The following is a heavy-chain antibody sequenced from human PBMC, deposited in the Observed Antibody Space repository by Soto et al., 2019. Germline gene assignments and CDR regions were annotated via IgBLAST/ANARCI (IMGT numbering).Heavy chain of an antibody. V-gene: IGHV3-23*01. Sequence: GGSLRLSCAASGFTFSSYAMSWVRQAPGKGLEWVSAISGSGGSTYYADSVKGRFTISRDNSKNTLYLQMNSLRAEDTAVYYCAKDTNYDFWSGYSDHYFDYWGQGTLVTVSS. CDR2: ISGSGGST. D-gene: IGHD3-3*01. CDR3: AKDTNYDFWSGYSDHYFDY. J-gene: IGHJ4*02. CDR1: GFTFSSYA.